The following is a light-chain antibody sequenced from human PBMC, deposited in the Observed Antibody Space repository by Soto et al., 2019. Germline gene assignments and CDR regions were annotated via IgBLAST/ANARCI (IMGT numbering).Light chain of an antibody. CDR2: DAS. CDR1: QSISTW. V-gene: IGKV1-5*01. Sequence: DIQLTQSPSTLSASIGDRVTITCRASQSISTWLAWYQQKPGKAPKLLISDASRLESGVPSQFSGSGSGTEFTLTISGLQPDDFATYYCQQYKSYSLFGQGTKVDIK. J-gene: IGKJ2*01. CDR3: QQYKSYSL.